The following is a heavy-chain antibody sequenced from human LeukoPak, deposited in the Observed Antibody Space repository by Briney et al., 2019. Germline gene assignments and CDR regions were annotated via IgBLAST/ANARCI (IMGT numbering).Heavy chain of an antibody. J-gene: IGHJ4*02. CDR2: INSSGGST. CDR3: ARERDTGYDLGC. CDR1: GYSFTSYY. Sequence: ASVKVSCKASGYSFTSYYMHWVRQAPGQGLEWMGIINSSGGSTIYAQKLEGRVTMTRDTSTSTVYMELSSLRSEDTAVYYCARERDTGYDLGCWGQGTLVTVSS. D-gene: IGHD5-12*01. V-gene: IGHV1-46*04.